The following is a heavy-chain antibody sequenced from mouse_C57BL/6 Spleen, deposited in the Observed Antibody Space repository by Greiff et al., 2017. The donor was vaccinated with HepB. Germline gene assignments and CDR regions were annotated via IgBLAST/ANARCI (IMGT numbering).Heavy chain of an antibody. CDR2: IRNKANGYTT. J-gene: IGHJ1*03. CDR1: GFTFTDYY. Sequence: EVMLVESGGGLVQPGGSLSLSCAASGFTFTDYYMSWVRQPPGKALEWLGFIRNKANGYTTEYSASVKGRFTISRDNSQSILYLQMNALRAEDSATYYCARSRGFNWYFDVWGTGTTVTVSS. V-gene: IGHV7-3*01. CDR3: ARSRGFNWYFDV.